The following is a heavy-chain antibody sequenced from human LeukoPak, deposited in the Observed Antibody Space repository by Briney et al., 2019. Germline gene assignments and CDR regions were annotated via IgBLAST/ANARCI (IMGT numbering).Heavy chain of an antibody. Sequence: PGGSLRLSCAASGLTFSSYEMSWFRQAPGKGLEWVGFIRSKAYGGTTEYAASVKGRFTISRDDSKSIAYLQMNSLKTEDTAVYYCTSDIVVVVAVKSLDYWGQGTLVTVSS. CDR3: TSDIVVVVAVKSLDY. CDR1: GLTFSSYE. D-gene: IGHD2-15*01. CDR2: IRSKAYGGTT. J-gene: IGHJ4*02. V-gene: IGHV3-49*03.